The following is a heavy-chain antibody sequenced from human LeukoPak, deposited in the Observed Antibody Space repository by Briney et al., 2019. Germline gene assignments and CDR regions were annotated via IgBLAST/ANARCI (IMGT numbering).Heavy chain of an antibody. V-gene: IGHV3-33*06. CDR1: GFTFSSYG. CDR3: AKRIRLTFYFDY. Sequence: GGSLRLSCAASGFTFSSYGMHWVRQAPGKGLEWVAVIWYDGSNKYYADSVKGRFTISRDNSKNALYLQMNSLRAEDTAVYYCAKRIRLTFYFDYWGQGTLVTVSS. D-gene: IGHD2/OR15-2a*01. CDR2: IWYDGSNK. J-gene: IGHJ4*02.